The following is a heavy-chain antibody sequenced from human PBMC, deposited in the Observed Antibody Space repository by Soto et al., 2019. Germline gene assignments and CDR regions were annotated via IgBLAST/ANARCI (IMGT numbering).Heavy chain of an antibody. Sequence: EVQLVESGGDLVKPGGSLRLSCAASGFIFSHAWFHCVHQPPGKRLELVGSVKNKGGATDYAASVKGRFTISRDDSKDTLYLQMSPPRTEHRAIYYCAADLGPAYDSNNWFDPWGQGTLVTVSS. CDR2: VKNKGGAT. J-gene: IGHJ5*02. V-gene: IGHV3-15*07. CDR1: GFIFSHAW. CDR3: AADLGPAYDSNNWFDP. D-gene: IGHD2-21*01.